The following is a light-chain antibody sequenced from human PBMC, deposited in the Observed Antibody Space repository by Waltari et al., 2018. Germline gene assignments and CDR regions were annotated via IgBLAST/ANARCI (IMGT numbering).Light chain of an antibody. Sequence: EIVMTHSPAPLSVSPGERPTLSCRASQSVSSNLAWYQQKPGQAPRLLIYGASTRATGIPARFSGSGSGTEFTLTISSLQSEDFAVYYCQQYNNWPLTFGGGTKVEIK. CDR2: GAS. J-gene: IGKJ4*01. CDR1: QSVSSN. CDR3: QQYNNWPLT. V-gene: IGKV3-15*01.